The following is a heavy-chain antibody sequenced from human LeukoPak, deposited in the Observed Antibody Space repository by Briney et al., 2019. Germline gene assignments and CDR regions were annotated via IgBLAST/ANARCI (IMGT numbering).Heavy chain of an antibody. D-gene: IGHD6-13*01. CDR2: IYYGGNT. V-gene: IGHV4-30-4*07. Sequence: PSETLSLTCAVSGGSISSGVYSWSWVRQPPGKGLEWIGYIYYGGNTYYNPSLKSRLTISLDTSNNQFSLKLSSVTAADTAVYYCARVDIAAAGTRQYFQHWGQGTLVTVSS. CDR1: GGSISSGVYS. J-gene: IGHJ1*01. CDR3: ARVDIAAAGTRQYFQH.